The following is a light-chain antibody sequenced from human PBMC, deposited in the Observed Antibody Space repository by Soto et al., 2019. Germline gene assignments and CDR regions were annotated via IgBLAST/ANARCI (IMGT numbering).Light chain of an antibody. CDR2: DVS. V-gene: IGLV2-11*01. J-gene: IGLJ3*02. CDR3: CSYAGGSWV. Sequence: QSALTQPSSVSGSPGQSVTISCIGTSSDVGDYSYVSWYQQHPGKAPTLMIYDVSKRPSGVPGRFSGSKSGNTASLTISGLQADDEADYYCCSYAGGSWVFGGGTKVTVL. CDR1: SSDVGDYSY.